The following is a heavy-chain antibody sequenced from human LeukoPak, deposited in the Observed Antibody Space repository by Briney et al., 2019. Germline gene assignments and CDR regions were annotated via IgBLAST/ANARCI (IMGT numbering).Heavy chain of an antibody. CDR2: IIPIFGTA. CDR3: ARPTGTTHDAFDI. Sequence: SVQVSCKASGGTFSSYAISWVRQAPGQGLEWMGGIIPIFGTANYAQKFQGRVTITTDESTSTAYMELSSLRSEDTAVYYCARPTGTTHDAFDIWGQGTMVTVSS. J-gene: IGHJ3*02. V-gene: IGHV1-69*05. D-gene: IGHD1-7*01. CDR1: GGTFSSYA.